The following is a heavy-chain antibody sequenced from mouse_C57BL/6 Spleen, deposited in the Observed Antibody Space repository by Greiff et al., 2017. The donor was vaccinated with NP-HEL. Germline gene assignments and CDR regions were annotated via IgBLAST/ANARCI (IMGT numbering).Heavy chain of an antibody. Sequence: VQLQQPGAELVRPGSSVKLSCKASGYTFTSYWMHWVKQRPIQGLEWIGNIDPSDSETHYNQKFKDKATLTVDKSSSTAYMQLSSLTSEDSAVYYCASAVPSQLRSTFAYWGQGTLVTVSA. V-gene: IGHV1-52*01. CDR1: GYTFTSYW. CDR3: ASAVPSQLRSTFAY. J-gene: IGHJ3*01. D-gene: IGHD3-2*02. CDR2: IDPSDSET.